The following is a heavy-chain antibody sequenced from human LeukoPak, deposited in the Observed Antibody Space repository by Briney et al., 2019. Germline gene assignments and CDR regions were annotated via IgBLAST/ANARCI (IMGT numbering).Heavy chain of an antibody. CDR1: GGTFIIYA. CDR2: IIPIFGTA. J-gene: IGHJ4*02. V-gene: IGHV1-69*13. D-gene: IGHD5-12*01. Sequence: SVTVSCTASGGTFIIYAISWVRQAPGQGLEWMGGIIPIFGTANYAQKFQGRVTITADESTSTAYMEPSSLRSEDTAVYYCARGEGGYLPLFDYWGQGTLVTVSS. CDR3: ARGEGGYLPLFDY.